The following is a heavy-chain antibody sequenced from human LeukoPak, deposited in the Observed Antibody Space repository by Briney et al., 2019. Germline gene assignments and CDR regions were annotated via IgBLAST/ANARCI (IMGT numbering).Heavy chain of an antibody. Sequence: SETLSLTCTVSGGSISSYYWSWIRQPAGKGLEWIGRIYTSGSTNHNPSLKSRVTISVDTSKNQFSLKLSSVTAADTALYYCARDSLLPSAMGYYYMDVWGKGTTVTVSS. D-gene: IGHD2-2*01. CDR3: ARDSLLPSAMGYYYMDV. J-gene: IGHJ6*03. V-gene: IGHV4-4*07. CDR2: IYTSGST. CDR1: GGSISSYY.